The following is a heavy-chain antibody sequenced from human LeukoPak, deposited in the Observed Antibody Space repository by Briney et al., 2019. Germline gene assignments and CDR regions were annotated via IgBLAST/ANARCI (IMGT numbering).Heavy chain of an antibody. D-gene: IGHD2-2*01. J-gene: IGHJ4*02. CDR1: GGSISSYY. CDR2: IYYSGTT. CDR3: ARKGYCSSTSCYEVAFFDY. Sequence: SETLSLTCTVSGGSISSYYWSWIQQPPGKGLEWIGYIYYSGTTNYNPSLKSRVTISVDTSKNQFSLKLSSVTAADTAVYYCARKGYCSSTSCYEVAFFDYWGQGTLVTVSS. V-gene: IGHV4-59*01.